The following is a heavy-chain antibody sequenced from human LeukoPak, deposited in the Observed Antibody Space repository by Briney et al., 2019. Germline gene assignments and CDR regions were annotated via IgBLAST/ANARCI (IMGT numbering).Heavy chain of an antibody. CDR3: EAGPFDY. V-gene: IGHV4-59*04. Sequence: TSETLSLTCTVSGGSISSYYWSWIRQPPGKGLEWIGYIYYSGSTYYNPSLKSRVTISVDTSKNQFSLKLSSVTAADTAVYYCEAGPFDYWGQGTLVTVSS. CDR1: GGSISSYY. D-gene: IGHD6-13*01. J-gene: IGHJ4*02. CDR2: IYYSGST.